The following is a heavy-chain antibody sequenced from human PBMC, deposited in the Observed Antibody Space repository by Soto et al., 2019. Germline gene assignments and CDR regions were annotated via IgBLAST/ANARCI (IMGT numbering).Heavy chain of an antibody. D-gene: IGHD6-13*01. Sequence: ASVKVFYKASGGTFSSYAISWVRQAPGQGREWMGGIIPIFGTANYAQKFQGRDTITADKYTSTGYVELSSLRSEDTAVYYCASPAGKQQLVRVALYYYYGMDVWGQGTTVTVSS. CDR2: IIPIFGTA. V-gene: IGHV1-69*06. CDR1: GGTFSSYA. J-gene: IGHJ6*02. CDR3: ASPAGKQQLVRVALYYYYGMDV.